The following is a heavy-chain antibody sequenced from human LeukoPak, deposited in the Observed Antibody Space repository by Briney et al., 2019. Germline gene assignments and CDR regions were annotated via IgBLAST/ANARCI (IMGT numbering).Heavy chain of an antibody. V-gene: IGHV3-30*18. CDR1: GFTFSSYG. D-gene: IGHD3-22*01. CDR2: ISYDGSNK. J-gene: IGHJ4*02. Sequence: GGSLRLSCAASGFTFSSYGMHWVRQAPGKGLEWVAVISYDGSNKYYADSVKGRFTISRDNSKNTLYLQMNSLRAEDTAVYYCAKDFDSSGYYLDYWGQGTLVTVSS. CDR3: AKDFDSSGYYLDY.